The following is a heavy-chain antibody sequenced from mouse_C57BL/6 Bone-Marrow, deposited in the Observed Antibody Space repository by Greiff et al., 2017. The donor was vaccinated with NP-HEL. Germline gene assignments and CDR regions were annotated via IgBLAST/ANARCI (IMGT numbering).Heavy chain of an antibody. V-gene: IGHV5-16*01. Sequence: DVKLVESEGGLVQPGSSMKLSCTASGFTFSDYYMAWVRQVPEKGLEWVANINYDGSSTYYLDSLKSRFIISRDNAKNILYLQMSSLKSEDTATYYCARDQGYCYFDYWGQGTTLTVSS. CDR1: GFTFSDYY. J-gene: IGHJ2*01. CDR3: ARDQGYCYFDY. D-gene: IGHD3-2*02. CDR2: INYDGSST.